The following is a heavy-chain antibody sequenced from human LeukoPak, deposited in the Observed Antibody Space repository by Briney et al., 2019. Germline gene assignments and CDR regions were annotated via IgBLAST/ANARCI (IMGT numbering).Heavy chain of an antibody. J-gene: IGHJ6*02. Sequence: SETLSLTCAVYGGSFSGYYWSWIRQPPGKGLEWIGEINHSGSTNYNPSLKSRVTKSVDTSKNQFSLKLSSVTAADTAVYYCARGRPYYYGMDVWGQGTTVTVSS. CDR1: GGSFSGYY. CDR2: INHSGST. V-gene: IGHV4-34*01. CDR3: ARGRPYYYGMDV.